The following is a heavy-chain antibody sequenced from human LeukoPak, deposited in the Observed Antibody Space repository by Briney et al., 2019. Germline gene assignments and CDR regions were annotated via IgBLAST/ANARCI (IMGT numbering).Heavy chain of an antibody. Sequence: SETLSLTCAVYGGPFSGYYWSWIRQPPGKGLEWIGEINHSGSTNYNPSLKSRVTISVDTSKNQFSLKLSSVTAADTAVYYCARAAGLYSSGLSAFDIWGQGTMVTVSS. CDR1: GGPFSGYY. CDR2: INHSGST. V-gene: IGHV4-34*01. J-gene: IGHJ3*02. D-gene: IGHD6-25*01. CDR3: ARAAGLYSSGLSAFDI.